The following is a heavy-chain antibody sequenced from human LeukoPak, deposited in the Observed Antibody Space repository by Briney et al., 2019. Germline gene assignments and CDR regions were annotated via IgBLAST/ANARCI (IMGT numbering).Heavy chain of an antibody. V-gene: IGHV4-59*01. CDR1: GGSISRYY. CDR2: IYYSGST. J-gene: IGHJ6*02. D-gene: IGHD3-10*01. Sequence: SVTLSLTCTVSGGSISRYYWSWIRQPPGKGLEWIGYIYYSGSTNSNPPLKSRVTISVDTSKNQYSLKLSSVTAADTAVYDCARITMVRGRAYYYHDIDVWGQGTTVTVSS. CDR3: ARITMVRGRAYYYHDIDV.